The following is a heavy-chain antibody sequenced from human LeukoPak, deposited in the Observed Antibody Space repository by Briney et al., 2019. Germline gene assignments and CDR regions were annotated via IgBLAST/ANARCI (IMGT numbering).Heavy chain of an antibody. Sequence: SETLSLTCIVSSGSISSDQSYWGWIRQPPGKGLEWLGTIYYSGSTYINPSLRGRVTLSVDTSKNQYSLRLNSVTAADTAVYYCARGATVTTGVWFDPWGQGTLVTVSS. J-gene: IGHJ5*02. CDR2: IYYSGST. CDR1: SGSISSDQSY. V-gene: IGHV4-39*07. CDR3: ARGATVTTGVWFDP. D-gene: IGHD4-17*01.